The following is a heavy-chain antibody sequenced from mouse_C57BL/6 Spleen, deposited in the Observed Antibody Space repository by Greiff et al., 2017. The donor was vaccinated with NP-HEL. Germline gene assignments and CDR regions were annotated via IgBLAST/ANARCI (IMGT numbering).Heavy chain of an antibody. D-gene: IGHD2-4*01. CDR1: GYAFSSSW. V-gene: IGHV1-82*01. CDR3: ARNDYDLYYAMDY. CDR2: IYPGDGDT. J-gene: IGHJ4*01. Sequence: VQLQQSGPELVKPGASVKISCKASGYAFSSSWMNWVKQRPGKGLEWIGRIYPGDGDTNYNGKFKGKATLTADKSSSTAYMQLSSLTSEDSAVYFCARNDYDLYYAMDYWGQGTSVTVSS.